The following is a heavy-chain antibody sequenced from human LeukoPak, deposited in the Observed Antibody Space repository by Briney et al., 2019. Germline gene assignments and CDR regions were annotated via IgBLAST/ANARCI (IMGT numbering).Heavy chain of an antibody. D-gene: IGHD6-13*01. CDR3: ASFIAVAGTEFDY. CDR2: INPSGGST. J-gene: IGHJ4*02. CDR1: GYTFTNYY. Sequence: ASVKVSCKASGYTFTNYYMHWVRQAPGQGLEWVGIINPSGGSTGYAQKFQGRLTMTRDTSTSTVYMDLSSLRSEDTAVYYCASFIAVAGTEFDYWGQGTLVTVSS. V-gene: IGHV1-46*01.